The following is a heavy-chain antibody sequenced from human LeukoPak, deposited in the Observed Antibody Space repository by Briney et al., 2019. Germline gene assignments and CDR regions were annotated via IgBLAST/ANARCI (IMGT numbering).Heavy chain of an antibody. CDR1: GYIFTNHG. D-gene: IGHD3-10*01. Sequence: GASVKVSCKASGYIFTNHGISWVRQAPGQGLEWLGWISVYNGNTKYVERLQDKATMTRNTSTNTAYLELKSLRSDDTAIYYCARDTGYYGSGGGSLGHWGQGTLVIVSS. V-gene: IGHV1-18*04. CDR2: ISVYNGNT. CDR3: ARDTGYYGSGGGSLGH. J-gene: IGHJ4*02.